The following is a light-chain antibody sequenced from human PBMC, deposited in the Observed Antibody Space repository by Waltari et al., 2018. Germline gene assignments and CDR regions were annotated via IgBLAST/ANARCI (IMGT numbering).Light chain of an antibody. Sequence: IVMTPTPLSLSVTPAQPASITRKSTQSLLHTDGKTYLYWYLQKPGQPPQLLIYEVAKRFSGVPDRFSGSGSGTDFTLKISRVEAEDVGIYYCMQSLYLPGTFGQGAKLEI. CDR1: QSLLHTDGKTY. CDR2: EVA. CDR3: MQSLYLPGT. V-gene: IGKV2D-29*01. J-gene: IGKJ2*01.